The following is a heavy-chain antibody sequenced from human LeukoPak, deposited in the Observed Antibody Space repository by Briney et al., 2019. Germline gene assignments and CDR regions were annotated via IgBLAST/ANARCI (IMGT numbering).Heavy chain of an antibody. CDR1: GFTFSSYG. J-gene: IGHJ4*02. Sequence: PGGSLRLSCAASGFTFSSYGMHWVRQAPDKGLEWMAVMVDDGSEKYYADSVKGRFTISRDNSKNTLYLEMNSLRGEDTALYYCAKDLGVEQLGPLDYGGQGTLVTVSS. D-gene: IGHD6-6*01. V-gene: IGHV3-30*18. CDR3: AKDLGVEQLGPLDY. CDR2: MVDDGSEK.